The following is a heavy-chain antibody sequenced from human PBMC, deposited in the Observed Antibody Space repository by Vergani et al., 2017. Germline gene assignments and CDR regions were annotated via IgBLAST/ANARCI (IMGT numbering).Heavy chain of an antibody. D-gene: IGHD1-7*01. CDR1: GYTFTGYY. Sequence: QVQLVQSGAEVKKPGASVKVSCKASGYTFTGYYLHWVRKAPGQGLEWMGWTNPNSGGTNYAQKFQGWVTMTRDTSISTAYRELSRMRSDDTSVYYCAGGVGITGSTRGRLSLFDYWGQGTLVIVTS. V-gene: IGHV1-2*04. CDR2: TNPNSGGT. CDR3: AGGVGITGSTRGRLSLFDY. J-gene: IGHJ4*02.